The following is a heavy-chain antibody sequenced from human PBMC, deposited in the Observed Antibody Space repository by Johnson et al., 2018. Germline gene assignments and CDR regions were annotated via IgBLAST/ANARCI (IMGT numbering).Heavy chain of an antibody. V-gene: IGHV3-30-3*01. Sequence: QVQLVESGGGVVQPGRSLRLSCAASGFSFSSYAMHWVRQAPGKGLQWVAVISYDGSSKYYADSVKGRFTISRDNSKNTLYMQMNSLRAEDTAVYYCAKDHTGMDVWGQGTTVTVSS. CDR1: GFSFSSYA. J-gene: IGHJ6*02. CDR2: ISYDGSSK. CDR3: AKDHTGMDV.